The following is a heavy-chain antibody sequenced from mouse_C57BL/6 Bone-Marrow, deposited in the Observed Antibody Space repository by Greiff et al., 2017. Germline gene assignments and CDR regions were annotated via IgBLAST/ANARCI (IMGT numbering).Heavy chain of an antibody. CDR1: GYTFTSYW. Sequence: QVQLQQPGAELVKPGASVKMSCKASGYTFTSYWITWVKQRPGQGLEWIGDIYPGSGSTNYNEKFKSKATLTVDTSSSTAYMQLSSLTSEDSAVYYCALFITTVVAPSFDYWGQGSTLTVSS. V-gene: IGHV1-55*01. CDR2: IYPGSGST. D-gene: IGHD1-1*01. J-gene: IGHJ2*01. CDR3: ALFITTVVAPSFDY.